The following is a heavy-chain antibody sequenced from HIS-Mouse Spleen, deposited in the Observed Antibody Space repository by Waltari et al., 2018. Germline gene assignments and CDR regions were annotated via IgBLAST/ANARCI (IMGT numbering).Heavy chain of an antibody. V-gene: IGHV4-4*07. CDR1: GGSISSYY. J-gene: IGHJ3*02. D-gene: IGHD3-3*01. Sequence: QVQLQESGPGLVKPSETLSLTCTGSGGSISSYYWSWIRQPAGQGLEGVGRIYTSGSTNYNPSLKSRVTMSVDTSKNQFSLKLSSVTAADTAVYYCARDFHDFWSGYYGGDKKHDAFDIWGQGTMVTVSS. CDR2: IYTSGST. CDR3: ARDFHDFWSGYYGGDKKHDAFDI.